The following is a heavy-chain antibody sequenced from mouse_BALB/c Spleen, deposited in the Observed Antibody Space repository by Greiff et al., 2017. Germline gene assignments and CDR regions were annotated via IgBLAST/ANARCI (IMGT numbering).Heavy chain of an antibody. Sequence: VQLKQSGAELVKPGASVKLSCTASGFNIKDTYMHWVKQRPEQGLEWIGRIDPANGNTKYDPKFQGKATITADTSSNTAYLQLSSLTSEDTAVYYCARYYGKASYAMDYWGQGTSVTVSS. CDR3: ARYYGKASYAMDY. J-gene: IGHJ4*01. CDR1: GFNIKDTY. D-gene: IGHD2-1*01. V-gene: IGHV14-3*02. CDR2: IDPANGNT.